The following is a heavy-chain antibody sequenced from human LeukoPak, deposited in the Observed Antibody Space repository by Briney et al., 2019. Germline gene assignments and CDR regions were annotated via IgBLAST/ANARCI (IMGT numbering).Heavy chain of an antibody. J-gene: IGHJ2*01. CDR3: ARDLFFYYGSGRYFDL. Sequence: SETLSLTCTVSGGSISSYYWSWIRQPPGKGLEWIGYIYYSGSPNYNPSLKSRVTISVDTSKNQFSLKLSSVTAADTAVYYCARDLFFYYGSGRYFDLWGRGTLVTVSS. D-gene: IGHD3-10*01. V-gene: IGHV4-59*01. CDR2: IYYSGSP. CDR1: GGSISSYY.